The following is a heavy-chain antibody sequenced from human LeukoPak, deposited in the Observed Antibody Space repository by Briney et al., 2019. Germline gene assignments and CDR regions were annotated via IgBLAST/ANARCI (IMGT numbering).Heavy chain of an antibody. D-gene: IGHD1-26*01. CDR2: IYHSGST. CDR3: AREKSGSYYFDY. CDR1: GGSISSSSYY. J-gene: IGHJ4*02. V-gene: IGHV4-39*07. Sequence: PSETLSLTCTVSGGSISSSSYYWGWIRQPPGKGLEWIGSIYHSGSTYYNPSLKSRVTMSVDTSKNQFSLKLSSVTSADTAVYYCAREKSGSYYFDYWGQGTLVTVSS.